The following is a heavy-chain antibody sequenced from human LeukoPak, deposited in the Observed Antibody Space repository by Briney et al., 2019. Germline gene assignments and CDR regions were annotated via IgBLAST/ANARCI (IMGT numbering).Heavy chain of an antibody. J-gene: IGHJ4*02. CDR1: GFTFSNYA. CDR3: ARSEGSGYFDY. CDR2: FSGSGGST. V-gene: IGHV3-23*01. D-gene: IGHD3-10*01. Sequence: PGGSLRLSCAASGFTFSNYAMSWVRQAPGKGLEWVSAFSGSGGSTYYADSVKGRFTISRDNSKNTLYLQMNSLRAEDTAVYYCARSEGSGYFDYWGQGTLVTVSS.